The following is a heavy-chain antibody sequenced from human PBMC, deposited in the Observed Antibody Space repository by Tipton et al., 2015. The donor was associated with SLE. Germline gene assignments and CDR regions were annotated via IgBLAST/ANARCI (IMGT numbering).Heavy chain of an antibody. J-gene: IGHJ3*01. CDR2: ISSSSSYI. V-gene: IGHV3-21*03. CDR1: GFTFSSYS. CDR3: ARDSSRGYSCCGHAFDL. Sequence: GSLRLSCAASGFTFSSYSMNWVRQAPGKGLEWVSSISSSSSYIYYADSVKGRFTISRNNAKNSLYLQMKSLRDEDTAVYYCARDSSRGYSCCGHAFDLWGQGTGVPLSS. D-gene: IGHD5-12*01.